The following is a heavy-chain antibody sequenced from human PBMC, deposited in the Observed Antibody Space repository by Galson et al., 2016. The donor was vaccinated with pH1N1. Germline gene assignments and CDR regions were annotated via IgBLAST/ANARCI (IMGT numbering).Heavy chain of an antibody. J-gene: IGHJ6*02. CDR1: GDTFSDYV. Sequence: SVKVSCKVSGDTFSDYVFTWVRQAPGQGLEWMGGILPKSGEAKYAQKFQGRISITADEATATAFVDLNRLKSGDTAVYYCARVSGYSNDWYIDGMDVWGQGTTVTVSS. CDR3: ARVSGYSNDWYIDGMDV. CDR2: ILPKSGEA. D-gene: IGHD6-13*01. V-gene: IGHV1-69*13.